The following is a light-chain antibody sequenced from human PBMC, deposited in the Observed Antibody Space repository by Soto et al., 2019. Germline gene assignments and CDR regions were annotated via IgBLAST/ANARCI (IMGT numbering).Light chain of an antibody. Sequence: IGRTQSPATLSVSPGERATLSCRASQSVSSNLAWYQQKPGQAPRLLIYGASTRATGIPARFSGSGSGTEFTLTISSLQSEDFAVYYCQQYNNWPPQITFGQGTRLE. V-gene: IGKV3-15*01. CDR2: GAS. J-gene: IGKJ5*01. CDR1: QSVSSN. CDR3: QQYNNWPPQIT.